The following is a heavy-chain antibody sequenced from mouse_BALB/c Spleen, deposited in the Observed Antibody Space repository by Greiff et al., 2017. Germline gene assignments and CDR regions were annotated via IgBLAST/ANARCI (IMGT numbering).Heavy chain of an antibody. J-gene: IGHJ3*01. Sequence: EVMLVESGGGLVQPGGSLKLSCAASGFTFSSYGMSWVRQTPDKRLELVATINSNGGSTYYPDSVKGRFTISRDNAKNTLYLQMSSLKSEDTAMYYCARRIYDYGGWFAYWGQGTLVTVSA. CDR2: INSNGGST. CDR3: ARRIYDYGGWFAY. V-gene: IGHV5-6-3*01. CDR1: GFTFSSYG. D-gene: IGHD2-4*01.